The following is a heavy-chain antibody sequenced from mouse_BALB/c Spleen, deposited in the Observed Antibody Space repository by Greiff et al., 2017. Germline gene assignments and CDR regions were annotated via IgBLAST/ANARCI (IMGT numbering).Heavy chain of an antibody. D-gene: IGHD2-10*02. CDR2: ISSGSSTI. Sequence: EVHLVESGGGLVQPGGSRKLSCAASGFTFSSFGMHWVRQAPEKGLEWVAYISSGSSTIYYADTVKGRFTISRDNPKNTLFLQMTSLRSEDTAMYYCARSQYGNYAWFAYWGQGTLVTVSA. J-gene: IGHJ3*01. CDR3: ARSQYGNYAWFAY. V-gene: IGHV5-17*02. CDR1: GFTFSSFG.